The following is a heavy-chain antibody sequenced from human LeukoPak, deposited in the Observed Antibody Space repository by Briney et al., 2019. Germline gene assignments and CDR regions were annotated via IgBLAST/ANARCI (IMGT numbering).Heavy chain of an antibody. Sequence: GRSLRLSCAASGFTFSSYGMPWVRQAPGKGLEWVAVISYDGSNKYYADSVKGRFTISRDNSKNTLYLQMNSLRAEDTAVYYCAKAPGSGSNYYYGMDVWGQGTTVTVSS. J-gene: IGHJ6*02. D-gene: IGHD6-19*01. CDR1: GFTFSSYG. CDR2: ISYDGSNK. CDR3: AKAPGSGSNYYYGMDV. V-gene: IGHV3-30*18.